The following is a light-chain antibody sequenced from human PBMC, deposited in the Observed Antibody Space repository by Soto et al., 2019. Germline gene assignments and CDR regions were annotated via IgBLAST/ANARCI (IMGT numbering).Light chain of an antibody. CDR1: HNIRGN. J-gene: IGKJ1*01. V-gene: IGKV1-39*01. CDR2: AAS. Sequence: IQMTHSPSSLSASISDRATITCRATHNIRGNLNWYQQKPGKTTNLLIYAASRLQSAIPSRFSGSGSETDFTLTISSLQAEDFASYSCRQRYNAPGAVGQATKVDIK. CDR3: RQRYNAPGA.